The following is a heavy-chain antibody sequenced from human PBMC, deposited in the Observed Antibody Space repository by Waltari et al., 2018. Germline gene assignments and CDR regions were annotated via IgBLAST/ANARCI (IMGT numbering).Heavy chain of an antibody. D-gene: IGHD3-10*01. CDR1: GFTFSSYA. CDR2: IYSGGST. V-gene: IGHV3-23*03. J-gene: IGHJ3*02. Sequence: EVQLLESGGGLVQPGGSLRLSCAASGFTFSSYAMSWVRQAPGKGLEWVSVIYSGGSTYYADSVKGRFTSSRDNSKNTLYLQMNSLRAEDTAVYYCAFSSFSPLFGDAFDIWGQGTMVTVSS. CDR3: AFSSFSPLFGDAFDI.